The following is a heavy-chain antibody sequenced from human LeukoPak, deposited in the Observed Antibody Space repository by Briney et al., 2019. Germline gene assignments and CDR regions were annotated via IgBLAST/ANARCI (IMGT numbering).Heavy chain of an antibody. V-gene: IGHV3-74*01. CDR2: INSVGSST. D-gene: IGHD6-19*01. CDR1: GFTFSSFW. Sequence: GGSPRHSCAASGFTFSSFWMHWVRQALGERLVWVSRINSVGSSTSYADSVKGRFTISRDNANNTLYLQMNSLGAEDTAVYYCARERTSGWDAFDFWGQGTLVTVSS. J-gene: IGHJ4*02. CDR3: ARERTSGWDAFDF.